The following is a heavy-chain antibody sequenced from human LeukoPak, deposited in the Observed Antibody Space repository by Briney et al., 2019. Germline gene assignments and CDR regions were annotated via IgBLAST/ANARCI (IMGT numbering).Heavy chain of an antibody. J-gene: IGHJ4*02. CDR1: GCSVTSNSAA. Sequence: SQTLSLSCAISGCSVTSNSAAWNWIRQSPSRGLEWLGRTYYRSKWYHDYAVSVKSRITINADTSRNQFSLQLNSVTPEDTAVYYCARDPFTSGWPRDWGQGTLVTVSS. CDR3: ARDPFTSGWPRD. CDR2: TYYRSKWYH. V-gene: IGHV6-1*01. D-gene: IGHD6-19*01.